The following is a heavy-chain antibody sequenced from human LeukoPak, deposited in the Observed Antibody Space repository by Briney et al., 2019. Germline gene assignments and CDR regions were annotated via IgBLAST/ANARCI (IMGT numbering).Heavy chain of an antibody. V-gene: IGHV3-23*01. CDR2: ISGNGGST. CDR1: GFTFSSYA. Sequence: PGGSLRLSCAASGFTFSSYAMTWVRQAPGKGLEWVSVISGNGGSTYYADSVKGRFTISRDNSKNTLYLQMNSLRAEDTAVYYCAKGLSSSWVPGIAVAGGLDHWGQGTLVTVSS. CDR3: AKGLSSSWVPGIAVAGGLDH. D-gene: IGHD6-19*01. J-gene: IGHJ4*02.